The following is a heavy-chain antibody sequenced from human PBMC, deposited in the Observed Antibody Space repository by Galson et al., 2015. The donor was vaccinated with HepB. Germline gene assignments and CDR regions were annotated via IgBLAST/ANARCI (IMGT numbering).Heavy chain of an antibody. Sequence: SLRLSCAASGLSFNNAWMSWVRRAPGKGLEWVGQIKAKVDGGTSEYAAPVKGRFFISRDDSKNTMYLQMNSLKAEDTAVYYCTTEDGPYSDTYFDIWGQGTLVTVSS. J-gene: IGHJ4*02. V-gene: IGHV3-15*01. D-gene: IGHD2-15*01. CDR3: TTEDGPYSDTYFDI. CDR1: GLSFNNAW. CDR2: IKAKVDGGTS.